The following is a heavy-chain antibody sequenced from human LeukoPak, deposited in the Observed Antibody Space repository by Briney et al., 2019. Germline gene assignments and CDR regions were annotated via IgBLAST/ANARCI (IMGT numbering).Heavy chain of an antibody. CDR3: ARLMTGISSYYFDF. CDR1: GFSFSLSS. Sequence: GGSVRLSCAASGFSFSLSSINWVRQSPGRGLEWVSSIDPTTNYIYYANSVRGRFTISRDNAKNSVYLQMNSLSAEDTAIYYCARLMTGISSYYFDFWGQGTLVTVSS. CDR2: IDPTTNYI. V-gene: IGHV3-21*01. D-gene: IGHD1-20*01. J-gene: IGHJ4*02.